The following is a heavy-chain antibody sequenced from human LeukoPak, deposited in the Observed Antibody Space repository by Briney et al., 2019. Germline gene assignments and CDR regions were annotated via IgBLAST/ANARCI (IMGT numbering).Heavy chain of an antibody. V-gene: IGHV4-59*01. CDR3: VRVSLYGDYSSD. Sequence: SETLSLTCTVSGGSISSYYWSWIRQPPGKGLEWIGYIYYSGSTDYNPSLKSRVTISVDTSKNQFSLKLSSVTAADTAVYYCVRVSLYGDYSSDWGQGTLVTVSS. J-gene: IGHJ4*02. D-gene: IGHD4-17*01. CDR2: IYYSGST. CDR1: GGSISSYY.